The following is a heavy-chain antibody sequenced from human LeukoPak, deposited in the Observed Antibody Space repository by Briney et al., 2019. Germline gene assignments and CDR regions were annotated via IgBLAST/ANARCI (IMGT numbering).Heavy chain of an antibody. CDR3: ARVMDTGYGGKLLGYYYYMDV. D-gene: IGHD4/OR15-4a*01. J-gene: IGHJ6*03. Sequence: SETLSLTCSVSGSYLSSYYWSWIRQPPGKGLEWIGYIHYSGSTNNNPSLKSRVSISVDTSKNQFSLKLSSVTAADTAVYYCARVMDTGYGGKLLGYYYYMDVWGKGTTVTVSS. CDR2: IHYSGST. CDR1: GSYLSSYY. V-gene: IGHV4-59*01.